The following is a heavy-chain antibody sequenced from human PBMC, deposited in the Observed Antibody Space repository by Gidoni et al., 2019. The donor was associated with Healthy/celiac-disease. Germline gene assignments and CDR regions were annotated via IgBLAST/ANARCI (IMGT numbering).Heavy chain of an antibody. V-gene: IGHV1-2*02. CDR1: GYTFTGYY. CDR3: ASTLGVRPYYFDY. J-gene: IGHJ4*02. CDR2: INPNRGGT. Sequence: QVQLVQSGAEVKKPGASVKVSCKASGYTFTGYYMHWVRQAPGQGLEWMGWINPNRGGTNYAQKFQGRVTMTRDTSISTAYMELSRLRSDDTAVYYCASTLGVRPYYFDYWGQGTLVTVSS. D-gene: IGHD1-1*01.